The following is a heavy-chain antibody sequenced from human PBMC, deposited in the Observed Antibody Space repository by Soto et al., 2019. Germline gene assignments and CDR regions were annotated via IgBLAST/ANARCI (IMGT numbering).Heavy chain of an antibody. D-gene: IGHD5-18*01. CDR2: IYPDGNGK. Sequence: PGGSLRLSCVASGFTFSSHTMHWVRQAPGKGLEWVTFIYPDGNGKYYTDSVKGRFTTSRDNSKNTLFLQMNSLIDEDTAVYYCASGPSAGYIYGSNWGFLAYWGQGTLVTVS. J-gene: IGHJ4*02. V-gene: IGHV3-30*14. CDR1: GFTFSSHT. CDR3: ASGPSAGYIYGSNWGFLAY.